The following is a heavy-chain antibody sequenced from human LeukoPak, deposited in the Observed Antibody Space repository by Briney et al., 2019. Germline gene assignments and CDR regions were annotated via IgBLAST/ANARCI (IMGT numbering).Heavy chain of an antibody. Sequence: ASVKVSCKASGYTFNDYYMHWVRQAPGQGLEWMGRINPDSGGTDYAQKFQGRVTMTRDASITTAYMDLDRLRSDDTAVYYCARLGENGLLTGYFYPWGQGTMVTVSS. V-gene: IGHV1-2*02. CDR2: INPDSGGT. D-gene: IGHD3-9*01. CDR3: ARLGENGLLTGYFYP. J-gene: IGHJ5*02. CDR1: GYTFNDYY.